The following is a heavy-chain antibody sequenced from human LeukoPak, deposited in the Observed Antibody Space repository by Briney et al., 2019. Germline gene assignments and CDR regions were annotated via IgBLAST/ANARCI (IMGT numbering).Heavy chain of an antibody. Sequence: GGSLTLFCAPCGLTFWNNGMQGVRQSPGRGLEWVAFLRFDESDKFYGDSVKGRFTISRDISKNTLFLQMNGLRVDDTAVYYCVKDNPVCHSWGQGTLVTVSS. CDR3: VKDNPVCHS. CDR2: LRFDESDK. CDR1: GLTFWNNG. D-gene: IGHD3-16*01. V-gene: IGHV3-30*02. J-gene: IGHJ4*02.